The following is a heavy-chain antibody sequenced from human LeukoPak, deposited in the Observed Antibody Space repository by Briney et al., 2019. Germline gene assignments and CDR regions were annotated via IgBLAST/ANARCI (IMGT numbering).Heavy chain of an antibody. Sequence: PGGSRRLSCAASGLTFNGYWMHWVRQAPGKGLVWVSRIYGDGIFTNYADSVKGRLTISIDSAKKTLYLQMDSLTAEDTAVYYCSVDTIFAARASWGQGTVVTVSS. CDR2: IYGDGIFT. CDR1: GLTFNGYW. V-gene: IGHV3-74*01. D-gene: IGHD3-3*01. J-gene: IGHJ5*02. CDR3: SVDTIFAARAS.